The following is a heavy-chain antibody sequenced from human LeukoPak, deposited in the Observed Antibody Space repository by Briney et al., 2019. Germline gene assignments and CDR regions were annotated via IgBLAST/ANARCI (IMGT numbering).Heavy chain of an antibody. CDR2: IYHSGST. V-gene: IGHV4-4*02. Sequence: SGTLSLTCAVSGGSISSSNWWSWVRQPPGKGLEWIGEIYHSGSTNYNPSLKSRVTISVDTSKNQFSLKLSSVTAADTAVYYCARRQQKTTTMIVVVITERGGFFDYWGQGTLVTVSS. D-gene: IGHD3-22*01. CDR3: ARRQQKTTTMIVVVITERGGFFDY. J-gene: IGHJ4*02. CDR1: GGSISSSNW.